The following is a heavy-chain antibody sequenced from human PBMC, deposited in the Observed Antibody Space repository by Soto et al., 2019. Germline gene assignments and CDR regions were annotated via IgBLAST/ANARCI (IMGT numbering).Heavy chain of an antibody. CDR1: GFTFNSFP. V-gene: IGHV3-23*01. D-gene: IGHD2-2*01. Sequence: VQLLESGGGLVQPGGSLRLSCAASGFTFNSFPMTWVRQAPGKGLEWVSGIGGSGGSTYYAASVKGRFTISRDNSKNTLYLQMYSLRAEDTAVYYCAKSYCSGTSCSRGHFDYWGQGTLVTVSS. CDR3: AKSYCSGTSCSRGHFDY. CDR2: IGGSGGST. J-gene: IGHJ4*02.